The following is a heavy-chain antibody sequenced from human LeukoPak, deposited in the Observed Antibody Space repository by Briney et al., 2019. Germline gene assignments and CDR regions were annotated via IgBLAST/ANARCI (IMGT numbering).Heavy chain of an antibody. D-gene: IGHD3-10*01. CDR3: ARVVRGVGHFDY. V-gene: IGHV4-38-2*01. Sequence: SETLSLTCAVSGYSISSGYYWGWIRQPPGKGLEWIGSIYRSGSTYYNPSLKSRVTISVDTSKNQFSLKMSSVTAADTAVYYCARVVRGVGHFDYWGQGTLVTVSS. CDR1: GYSISSGYY. CDR2: IYRSGST. J-gene: IGHJ4*02.